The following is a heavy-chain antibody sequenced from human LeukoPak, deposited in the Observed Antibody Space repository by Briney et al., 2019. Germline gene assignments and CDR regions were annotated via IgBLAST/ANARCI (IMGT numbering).Heavy chain of an antibody. Sequence: GGSLRLSCAASGFAVSSNYMNWVRQAPGKGLEWVSINSGGSTYYADSVKGRFTISRDHSKNTLYLQMNSLRAEDTAVYYCARDCYYYAMDVWGQGTTVTVSS. V-gene: IGHV3-53*01. J-gene: IGHJ6*02. CDR3: ARDCYYYAMDV. CDR1: GFAVSSNY. CDR2: NSGGST.